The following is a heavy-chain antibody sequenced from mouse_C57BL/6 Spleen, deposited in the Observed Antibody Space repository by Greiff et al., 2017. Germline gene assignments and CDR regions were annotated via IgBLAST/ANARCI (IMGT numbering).Heavy chain of an antibody. CDR2: INPYNGGT. V-gene: IGHV1-19*01. Sequence: EVQLQQSGPVLVKPGASVKMSCKASGYTFTDYYMNWVKQSHGKSLEWIGVINPYNGGTSYNQKFKGKATLTVDKSSSTAYMELNSLTSEDSAVYYCAREEYRNYYGSSQPFAYWGQGTLVTVSA. D-gene: IGHD1-1*01. J-gene: IGHJ3*01. CDR3: AREEYRNYYGSSQPFAY. CDR1: GYTFTDYY.